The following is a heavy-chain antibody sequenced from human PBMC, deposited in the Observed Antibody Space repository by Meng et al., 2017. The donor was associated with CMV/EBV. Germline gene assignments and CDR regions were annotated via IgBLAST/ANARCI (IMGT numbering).Heavy chain of an antibody. J-gene: IGHJ6*02. Sequence: SETLSLTCTVSGGSISSYYWSWIRQPPGKGLEWIGYIYYSGSTNYNPSLKSRVTISVDTSKNQFSLKLSFVTAVDTAVYYCARVSVVVPAAIGNGRMDVWGQGTTVTVSS. CDR2: IYYSGST. D-gene: IGHD2-2*01. CDR1: GGSISSYY. V-gene: IGHV4-59*01. CDR3: ARVSVVVPAAIGNGRMDV.